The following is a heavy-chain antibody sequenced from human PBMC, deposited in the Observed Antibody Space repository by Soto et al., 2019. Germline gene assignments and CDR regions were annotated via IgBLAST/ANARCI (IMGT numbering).Heavy chain of an antibody. D-gene: IGHD2-2*01. CDR3: ARERGGCSSTSCYLNY. Sequence: QVQLVQSGAEVKKPGASVKVSCKASGYTFTSYYMHWVRQAPGQGLEWMGIINPSGGSTSYAQKFQGRVTMTRDTSTSTVYMELSSLRSEDTAVYYCARERGGCSSTSCYLNYWGQGTLVTVSS. J-gene: IGHJ4*02. V-gene: IGHV1-46*01. CDR1: GYTFTSYY. CDR2: INPSGGST.